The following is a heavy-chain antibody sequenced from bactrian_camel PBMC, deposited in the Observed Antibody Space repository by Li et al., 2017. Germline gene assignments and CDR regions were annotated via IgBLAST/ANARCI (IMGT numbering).Heavy chain of an antibody. V-gene: IGHV3S54*01. D-gene: IGHD2*01. CDR2: IYTGSGNT. J-gene: IGHJ6*01. CDR1: GDAYTTHS. CDR3: AARGPYCYTKLSVADFTY. Sequence: HVQLVESGGGSVEAGGSLRLSCAASGDAYTTHSKAWFRQAPGKEREGVARIYTGSGNTYYADSVKGRFTISQDNAKNTVYLQMNSLKPEDTAMYYCAARGPYCYTKLSVADFTYWGQGTQVTVS.